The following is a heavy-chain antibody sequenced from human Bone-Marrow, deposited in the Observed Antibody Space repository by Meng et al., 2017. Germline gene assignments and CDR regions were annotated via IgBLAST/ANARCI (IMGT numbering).Heavy chain of an antibody. CDR1: GVTFSSYA. D-gene: IGHD3-10*01. V-gene: IGHV1-69*06. Sequence: SVKVSCKASGVTFSSYAISWVRQAPGQGLEWMGGIIPIFGTANYAQKFQGRVTITADKSTSTAYMELSSLRCEDTAVYYCARGRFKELLSKVFDYWGQGTLVTVSS. CDR3: ARGRFKELLSKVFDY. CDR2: IIPIFGTA. J-gene: IGHJ4*02.